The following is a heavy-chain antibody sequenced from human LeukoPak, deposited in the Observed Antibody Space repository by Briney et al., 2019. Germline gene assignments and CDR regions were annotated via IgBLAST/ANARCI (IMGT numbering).Heavy chain of an antibody. CDR3: ARDLLPTGDRWYFDL. J-gene: IGHJ2*01. D-gene: IGHD7-27*01. V-gene: IGHV1-46*01. Sequence: GASVKVSCKASGYTFTSYYMHWVRQAPGQGLEWMGIINPSGGSTSYAQKFQGRVTMTRDTSTSTVYMELSSLRSEDTAVYYCARDLLPTGDRWYFDLWGRGTLVTVSS. CDR1: GYTFTSYY. CDR2: INPSGGST.